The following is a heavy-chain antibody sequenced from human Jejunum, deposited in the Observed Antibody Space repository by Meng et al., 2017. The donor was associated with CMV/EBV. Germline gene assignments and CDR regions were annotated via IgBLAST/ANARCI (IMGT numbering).Heavy chain of an antibody. CDR2: ISWDGGRA. CDR3: VKDRGAVTGNYYYYAMDV. J-gene: IGHJ6*02. CDR1: DDYT. Sequence: DDYTMHWVRQLPGKGLEWVSLISWDGGRAYYAESVKGRFTISRDNNKNSLYLQMNSLRTEDTALYYCVKDRGAVTGNYYYYAMDVWGQGTKVTVSS. V-gene: IGHV3-43*01. D-gene: IGHD3-16*01.